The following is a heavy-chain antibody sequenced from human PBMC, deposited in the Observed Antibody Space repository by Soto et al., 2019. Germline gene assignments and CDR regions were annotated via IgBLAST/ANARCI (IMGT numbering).Heavy chain of an antibody. CDR1: GVTFSTYG. V-gene: IGHV1-69*01. Sequence: AQLVQSGAEVKNPGSSVKVSCKASGVTFSTYGISWVRQVPGQGLDWMGGIIAVFGAPKYAQKFQDRVTLTADEPTMTAYMELRSLTTADTAVYYWATCPCDYDTRDYRWDHWGQGTLVNVSS. J-gene: IGHJ4*02. CDR3: ATCPCDYDTRDYRWDH. D-gene: IGHD3-22*01. CDR2: IIAVFGAP.